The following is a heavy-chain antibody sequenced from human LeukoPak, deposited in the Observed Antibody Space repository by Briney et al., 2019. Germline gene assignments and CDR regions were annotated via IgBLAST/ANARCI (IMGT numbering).Heavy chain of an antibody. J-gene: IGHJ4*02. V-gene: IGHV3-33*01. CDR2: IWYDGSNK. D-gene: IGHD1-26*01. Sequence: PGRSLRLSCAASGFTFSSYGFHWVRQAPGKGLEWVAVIWYDGSNKYYADSVKGRFTISRDNSKNTLYLQMNSLRAEDTAVYYCARGGELLRPADYWGQGTLVTVSS. CDR1: GFTFSSYG. CDR3: ARGGELLRPADY.